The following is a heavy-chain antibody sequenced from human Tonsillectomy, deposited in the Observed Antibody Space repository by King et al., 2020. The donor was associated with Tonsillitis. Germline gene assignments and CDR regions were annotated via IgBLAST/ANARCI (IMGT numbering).Heavy chain of an antibody. V-gene: IGHV3-74*01. CDR3: ARGGTNTFDY. J-gene: IGHJ4*02. Sequence: EVQLVESGGGLVQPGGSLRLSCAASGFTFSDYWMHWVRQAPGKGLLWVSRITDDGSINNEGSSTTYAESVEGRFTISRDNAKNTLYLQMHSLRAEDTAVYYCARGGTNTFDYWGQGTLVTVSS. CDR1: GFTFSDYW. D-gene: IGHD1-26*01. CDR2: ITDDGSINNEGSST.